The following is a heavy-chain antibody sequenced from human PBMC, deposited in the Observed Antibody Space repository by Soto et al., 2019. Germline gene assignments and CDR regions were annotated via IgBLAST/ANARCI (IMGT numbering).Heavy chain of an antibody. D-gene: IGHD3-10*01. J-gene: IGHJ6*02. CDR2: ISYDGSNK. CDR1: GFTFSSYA. V-gene: IGHV3-30-3*01. Sequence: QVQLVESGGGVVQPGKSLRLSCAASGFTFSSYAMHWVRQAPGKGLEWVAGISYDGSNKSDADSVKGRFTISRDNSKNTLYLQMNSLRAEDRAVYYCAREAGVYGSGSYCMDVWGQGTTVTVSS. CDR3: AREAGVYGSGSYCMDV.